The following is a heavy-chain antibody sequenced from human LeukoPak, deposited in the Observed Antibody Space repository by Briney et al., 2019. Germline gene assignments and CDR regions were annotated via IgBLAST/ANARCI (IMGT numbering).Heavy chain of an antibody. Sequence: SETLSLTCTVSGGSISSYYWSWIRQPPGKGLEWIGYIYYSGSTNYNPSLKSRVTISVDTSKNQFSLKLSSVTAADTAVYYCARADCSSTSCYTDNNWFDPWGQGTLVTVSS. CDR3: ARADCSSTSCYTDNNWFDP. D-gene: IGHD2-2*02. CDR1: GGSISSYY. V-gene: IGHV4-59*12. CDR2: IYYSGST. J-gene: IGHJ5*02.